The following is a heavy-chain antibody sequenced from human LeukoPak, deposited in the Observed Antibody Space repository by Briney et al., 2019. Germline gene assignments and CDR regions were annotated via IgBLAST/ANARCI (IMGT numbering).Heavy chain of an antibody. CDR2: FYPSGST. J-gene: IGHJ6*03. CDR3: ARQNGGSWNYYYYMDV. Sequence: SETLSLTCTVSGDSISGSNYFWGWIRQPPGKGLEWIGNFYPSGSTYYNPSLKSRVTISVDTSKNQFSLKLSSVTAADTAVYYCARQNGGSWNYYYYMDVWGKGTTVTVSS. V-gene: IGHV4-39*01. CDR1: GDSISGSNYF. D-gene: IGHD1-26*01.